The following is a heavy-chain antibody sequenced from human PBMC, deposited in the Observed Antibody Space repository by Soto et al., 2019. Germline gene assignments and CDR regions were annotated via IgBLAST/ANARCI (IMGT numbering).Heavy chain of an antibody. CDR3: AIHSQGELLWFGELSHPFDY. V-gene: IGHV1-18*04. CDR2: ISAYNGNT. D-gene: IGHD3-10*01. J-gene: IGHJ4*02. CDR1: GYTFTSYG. Sequence: GASVKVSCKASGYTFTSYGISWVRQAPGQGLEWMGWISAYNGNTNYAQKLQGRVTMTTDTSTSTAYMELRSLRSDDTAVYYCAIHSQGELLWFGELSHPFDYWGQGTLVTVSS.